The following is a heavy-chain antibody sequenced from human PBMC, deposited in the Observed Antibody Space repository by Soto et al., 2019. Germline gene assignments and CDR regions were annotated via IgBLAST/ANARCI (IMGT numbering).Heavy chain of an antibody. CDR3: ERVVPWVPYYYDSSPYTFENWFDP. Sequence: QVQLQESGPGLVKASETLSLTCAVSGYSISSGYYWGWLRQPPGKGLEWIGSIYHGGSTYYNPSLNSQDTLSIDMNNNHVSMIQNPVNAADTAVYYCERVVPWVPYYYDSSPYTFENWFDPWGQGTLVTVSS. D-gene: IGHD3-22*01. J-gene: IGHJ5*02. V-gene: IGHV4-38-2*01. CDR2: IYHGGST. CDR1: GYSISSGYY.